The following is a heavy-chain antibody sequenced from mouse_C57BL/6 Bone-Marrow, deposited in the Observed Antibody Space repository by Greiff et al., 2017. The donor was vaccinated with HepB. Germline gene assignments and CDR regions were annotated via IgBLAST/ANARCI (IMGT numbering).Heavy chain of an antibody. D-gene: IGHD1-1*01. CDR2: ISSGGDYI. V-gene: IGHV5-9-1*02. Sequence: EVKLMESGEGLVKPGGSLKLSCAASGFTFSSYAMSWVRQTPEKRLEWVAYISSGGDYIYYADTVKGGFTISRDNARNTLYLQMSSLKSEDTAMYYCTGDWYGSSYALDYWGQGTTLTVSS. CDR3: TGDWYGSSYALDY. J-gene: IGHJ2*01. CDR1: GFTFSSYA.